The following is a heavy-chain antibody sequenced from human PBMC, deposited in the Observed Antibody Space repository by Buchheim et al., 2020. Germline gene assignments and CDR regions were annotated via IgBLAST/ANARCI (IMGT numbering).Heavy chain of an antibody. V-gene: IGHV4-39*01. D-gene: IGHD6-19*01. CDR3: ARLLPSGWYYFDY. Sequence: QLQLQESGPGLVKPSETLSLTCTVSGGSISSSSYYWGWIRQPPGKGLEWIGSIYYSGSPYYNPSLKSRVTISVDTSKNQFSLKLSSVTAADTAVYYCARLLPSGWYYFDYWGQGTL. CDR2: IYYSGSP. CDR1: GGSISSSSYY. J-gene: IGHJ4*02.